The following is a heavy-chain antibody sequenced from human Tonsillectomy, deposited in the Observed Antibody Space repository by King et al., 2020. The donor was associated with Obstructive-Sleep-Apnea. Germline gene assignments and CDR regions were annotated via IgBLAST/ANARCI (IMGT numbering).Heavy chain of an antibody. CDR3: ARGEGSDGSWYFNYFDY. CDR2: INPSGGST. CDR1: GYTFTSYY. Sequence: VQLVQSGAEVKKPGASVKVSCKASGYTFTSYYMHWVRQAPGQGLEWMGIINPSGGSTSYAQKFQGRVTMTRDTSTSTVYMELSSLRSEDTAVYYCARGEGSDGSWYFNYFDYWGQGTLVTVSS. D-gene: IGHD6-13*01. V-gene: IGHV1-46*01. J-gene: IGHJ4*02.